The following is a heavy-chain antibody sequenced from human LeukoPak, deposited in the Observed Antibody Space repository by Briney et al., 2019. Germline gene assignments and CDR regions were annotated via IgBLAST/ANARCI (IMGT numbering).Heavy chain of an antibody. CDR3: ARGYSYYYGSGSYYTGMDV. CDR1: GGSFSGYY. Sequence: KSSETLSLTCAVYGGSFSGYYWSWIRQPPEKGLEWIGEITHSGSTNYNPSLKSRVTISVDTSKNQFSLNLSSVTAADTAVYYCARGYSYYYGSGSYYTGMDVWGQGTTVTVSS. D-gene: IGHD3-10*01. J-gene: IGHJ6*02. CDR2: ITHSGST. V-gene: IGHV4-34*01.